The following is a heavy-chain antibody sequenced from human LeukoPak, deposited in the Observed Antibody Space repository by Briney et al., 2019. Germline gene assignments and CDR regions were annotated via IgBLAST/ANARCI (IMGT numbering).Heavy chain of an antibody. CDR2: IKSKTDGGTT. Sequence: KPGGPLRLSCAASGFTFSNAWMSWVRQAPGKGLEWVGRIKSKTDGGTTDFAAPVKGRFTISRDDSKNTLYLQMNSLETEDTAVYYCTTHYDILTGYKNWFDSWGQGTLVTVSS. CDR1: GFTFSNAW. CDR3: TTHYDILTGYKNWFDS. J-gene: IGHJ5*01. V-gene: IGHV3-15*01. D-gene: IGHD3-9*01.